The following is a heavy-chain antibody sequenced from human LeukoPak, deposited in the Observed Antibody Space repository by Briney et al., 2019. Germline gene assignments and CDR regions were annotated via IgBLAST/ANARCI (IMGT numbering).Heavy chain of an antibody. V-gene: IGHV3-7*01. Sequence: GGSLRLSCEASGFSFSYFWMSWVRQAPGKGLEWVANINEDGSQKYYADSVKGRFTISRDNSKNTLYLQMNSLRAEDTAVYYCGKGGGAAAGTEMDYWGQGTLVTVSS. CDR2: INEDGSQK. CDR3: GKGGGAAAGTEMDY. D-gene: IGHD6-13*01. CDR1: GFSFSYFW. J-gene: IGHJ4*02.